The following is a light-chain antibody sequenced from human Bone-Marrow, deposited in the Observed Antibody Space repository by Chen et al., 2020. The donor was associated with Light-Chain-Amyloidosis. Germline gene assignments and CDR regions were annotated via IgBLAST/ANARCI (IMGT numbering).Light chain of an antibody. Sequence: EVVLTQSPATLSLSPGERATLSCRASLTISPHLVWYQQKPGQVPRLLIYDASTRATGIPARFSGSGSGTDFTLSISSLEAEDFAVYYCQHRGGWPPLSFGGGTKIEIK. CDR1: LTISPH. CDR3: QHRGGWPPLS. V-gene: IGKV3-11*01. J-gene: IGKJ4*01. CDR2: DAS.